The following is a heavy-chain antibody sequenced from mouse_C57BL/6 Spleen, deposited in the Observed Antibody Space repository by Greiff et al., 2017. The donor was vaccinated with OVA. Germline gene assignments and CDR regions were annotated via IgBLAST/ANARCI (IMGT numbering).Heavy chain of an antibody. V-gene: IGHV1-81*01. CDR3: ARKDSGNYGYFDD. CDR1: GYTFTSYG. Sequence: VQLQQSGAELARPGASVKLSCKASGYTFTSYGISWVKQRTGQGLEWIGEIYPRSGNTYYNEKFKGKATLTADKSSSTAYMELRSLTSEDSAVYFCARKDSGNYGYFDDWGTGTTVTVSS. D-gene: IGHD1-3*01. CDR2: IYPRSGNT. J-gene: IGHJ1*03.